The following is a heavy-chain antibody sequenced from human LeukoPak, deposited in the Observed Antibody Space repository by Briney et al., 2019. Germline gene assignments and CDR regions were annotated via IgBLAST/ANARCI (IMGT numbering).Heavy chain of an antibody. Sequence: GGSLRLSCAASGFAFSTYEMSWVRRAPGKGLEWIADITISGHTKNYADSVKGRFTISRDNARSSLYLQMNSLRVEDTGVFYCARGDPHADLWGQGTLVTVSS. V-gene: IGHV3-48*03. CDR1: GFAFSTYE. CDR3: ARGDPHADL. J-gene: IGHJ5*02. CDR2: ITISGHTK.